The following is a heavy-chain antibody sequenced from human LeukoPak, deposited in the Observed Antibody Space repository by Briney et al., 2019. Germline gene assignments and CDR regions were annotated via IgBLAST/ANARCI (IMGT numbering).Heavy chain of an antibody. Sequence: SQTLSLTCTVSGGSISSSSYYWGWIRQPPGKGLEWIGSIYYSGSTNYNPSLKSRVTISVDTSRNQFSLKLSSVTAADTAVYYCARVSPGSYEYYFDYWGQGTLVTVSS. V-gene: IGHV4-39*07. CDR3: ARVSPGSYEYYFDY. D-gene: IGHD1-26*01. CDR1: GGSISSSSYY. J-gene: IGHJ4*02. CDR2: IYYSGST.